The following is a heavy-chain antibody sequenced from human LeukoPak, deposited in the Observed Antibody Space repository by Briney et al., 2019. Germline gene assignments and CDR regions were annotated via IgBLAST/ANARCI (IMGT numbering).Heavy chain of an antibody. D-gene: IGHD5-18*01. CDR2: ISYDGSNK. Sequence: GGSLRLSCAASGFTFSSYGMHWVRQAPGKGLEWVAVISYDGSNKYYADSVKGRFTISRDNSKNTLYLQMNSLRAEDTAVYYCAKGGYSYGPLMYYFDYWGQGTLVTVSS. V-gene: IGHV3-30*18. CDR1: GFTFSSYG. CDR3: AKGGYSYGPLMYYFDY. J-gene: IGHJ4*02.